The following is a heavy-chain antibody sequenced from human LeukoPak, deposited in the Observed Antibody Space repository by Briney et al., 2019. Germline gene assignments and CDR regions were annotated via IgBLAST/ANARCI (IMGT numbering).Heavy chain of an antibody. V-gene: IGHV3-30*18. J-gene: IGHJ4*02. D-gene: IGHD3-22*01. Sequence: PGGSLRLSCAASGFTFSSYGMHWVRQAPGKGLEWVAVISHDGSNTYYADSVKGRFTISRDNSKNTLYLQMNSLRAEDTAVYYCAKERYYDSSSDYWGQGTLVTVSS. CDR3: AKERYYDSSSDY. CDR2: ISHDGSNT. CDR1: GFTFSSYG.